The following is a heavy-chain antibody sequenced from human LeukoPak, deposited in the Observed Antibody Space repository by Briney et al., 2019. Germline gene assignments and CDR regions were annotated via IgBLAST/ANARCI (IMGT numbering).Heavy chain of an antibody. CDR3: ARDRSTVDYYGLDV. CDR1: GGSFSGYY. D-gene: IGHD4-23*01. J-gene: IGHJ6*02. V-gene: IGHV4-34*01. CDR2: INHSGST. Sequence: PSETLSLTCAVYGGSFSGYYWSWIRQPPGKGLEWIGEINHSGSTNYNPSLKSRVTISIDTSKKQFSLKLSSVTAADTAVYYCARDRSTVDYYGLDVWGQGTTVIVSS.